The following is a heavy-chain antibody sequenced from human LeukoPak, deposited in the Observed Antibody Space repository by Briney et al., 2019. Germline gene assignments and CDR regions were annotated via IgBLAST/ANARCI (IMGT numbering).Heavy chain of an antibody. Sequence: ASVKVSCKASGYIFNSYAMDWVRQAPGQGLEWMGWINTNTGNPTYAQRFTGRFVFSLDTSVSTAYLEISSLKAEDTAVYYCARARYCIGTTCPAGYYGMDVWGQGTTVTVSS. CDR1: GYIFNSYA. CDR2: INTNTGNP. CDR3: ARARYCIGTTCPAGYYGMDV. D-gene: IGHD2/OR15-2a*01. V-gene: IGHV7-4-1*02. J-gene: IGHJ6*02.